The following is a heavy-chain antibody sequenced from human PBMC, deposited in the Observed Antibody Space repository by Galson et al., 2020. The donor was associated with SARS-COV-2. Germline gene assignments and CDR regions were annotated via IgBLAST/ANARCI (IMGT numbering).Heavy chain of an antibody. CDR1: GASLSSDF. V-gene: IGHV4-59*08. D-gene: IGHD2-2*03. CDR3: VRHGYCSSGSCSANDAFHI. J-gene: IGHJ3*02. Sequence: ETSETLSLTCSISGASLSSDFWSWIRQPPGKGLEWLGFMYYIGRSNNNPSLKSRVTISVDMSKSHLSLELRSVTAADTAVYYCVRHGYCSSGSCSANDAFHIWGQGTMVTVSS. CDR2: MYYIGRS.